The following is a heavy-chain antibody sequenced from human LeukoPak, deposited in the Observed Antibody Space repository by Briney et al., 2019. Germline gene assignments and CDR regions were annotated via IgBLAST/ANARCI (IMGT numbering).Heavy chain of an antibody. J-gene: IGHJ4*02. D-gene: IGHD5-18*01. CDR3: ARARDTAMVTLPFDY. CDR1: GFTLDRNY. V-gene: IGHV3-53*01. CDR2: IYSGGST. Sequence: GGSLRLSCAASGFTLDRNYMSGVRQAPGKGLEWVSVIYSGGSTYYADSVKGRFTISRDNSKNTLYLQMNSLKAEDAAVYYCARARDTAMVTLPFDYWGQGTLVTVSS.